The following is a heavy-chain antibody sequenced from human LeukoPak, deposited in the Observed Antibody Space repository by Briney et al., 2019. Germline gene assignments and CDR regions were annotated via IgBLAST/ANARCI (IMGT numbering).Heavy chain of an antibody. CDR3: ARDYCSGTSCYGKFYFDY. D-gene: IGHD2-2*01. CDR1: GFTFSDYY. CDR2: ISSNGNTI. V-gene: IGHV3-11*01. Sequence: KPGGSLRLSCAASGFTFSDYYMSWIRQAPGKGLEWVSYISSNGNTIYYADSVKGRFTISRDNAKSSLYLQMNSLRAEDTAVYYCARDYCSGTSCYGKFYFDYWGQGTLVTVSS. J-gene: IGHJ4*02.